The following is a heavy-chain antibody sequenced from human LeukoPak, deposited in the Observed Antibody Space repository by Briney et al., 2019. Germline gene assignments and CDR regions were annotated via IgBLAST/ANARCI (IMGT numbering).Heavy chain of an antibody. J-gene: IGHJ1*01. V-gene: IGHV4-34*01. CDR3: ARGFVAAAGTNFQH. D-gene: IGHD6-13*01. CDR2: INHSGST. CDR1: GGSFSGYY. Sequence: SETLSLTCAVYGGSFSGYYWSWICQPPGKGLEWIGEINHSGSTNYNPSLKSRVTISVDTSKNQFSLKLSSVTAADTAVYYCARGFVAAAGTNFQHWGQGTLVTVSS.